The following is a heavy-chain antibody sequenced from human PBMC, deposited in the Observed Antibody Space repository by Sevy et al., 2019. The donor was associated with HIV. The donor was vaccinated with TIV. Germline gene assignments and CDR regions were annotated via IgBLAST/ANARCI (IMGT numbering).Heavy chain of an antibody. CDR3: ASIEADIVVVPAAMRNAFDI. J-gene: IGHJ3*02. Sequence: GGSLRLSCAASGFTFSSYSMNWVRQAPGKGLEWVSYISSSSTIYYADSVKGRFTISRDNAKNSLYLQMNSLRAEDTAVYYCASIEADIVVVPAAMRNAFDIWGQGTMVTVSS. V-gene: IGHV3-48*01. D-gene: IGHD2-2*01. CDR1: GFTFSSYS. CDR2: ISSSSTI.